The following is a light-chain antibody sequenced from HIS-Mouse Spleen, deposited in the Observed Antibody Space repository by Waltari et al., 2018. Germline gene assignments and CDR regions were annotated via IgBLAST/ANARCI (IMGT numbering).Light chain of an antibody. CDR3: AAWDDSLSGPV. CDR1: ISNILINY. CDR2: RNN. Sequence: SFLTHPPSSSFTPFHIFTISFSLIISNILINYLYLYQHLPGTAPKLLIYRNNQRPSGVPDRFSGSKSGTSASLAISGLRSEDEADYYCAAWDDSLSGPVFGGGTKLTVL. V-gene: IGLV1-47*01. J-gene: IGLJ3*02.